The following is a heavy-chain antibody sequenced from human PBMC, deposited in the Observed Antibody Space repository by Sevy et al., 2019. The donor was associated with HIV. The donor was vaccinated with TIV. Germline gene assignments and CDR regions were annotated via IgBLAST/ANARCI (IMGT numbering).Heavy chain of an antibody. J-gene: IGHJ6*02. V-gene: IGHV3-7*01. CDR1: GFTFSSYW. CDR3: ARHVGRGYDFWSGYPYYYYYGMDV. CDR2: IKQDGSEK. D-gene: IGHD3-3*01. Sequence: GGSLRLSCAASGFTFSSYWKSWVRQAPGKGLEWVANIKQDGSEKYYVDSVKGRFTISRDNAKNSLYLQMNSLRAEDTAVYYCARHVGRGYDFWSGYPYYYYYGMDVWGQGTTVTVSS.